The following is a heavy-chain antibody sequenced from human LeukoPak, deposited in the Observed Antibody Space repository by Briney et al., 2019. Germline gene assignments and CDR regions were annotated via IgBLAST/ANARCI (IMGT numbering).Heavy chain of an antibody. J-gene: IGHJ5*02. CDR1: GGSISSYY. CDR2: IYYSGST. D-gene: IGHD2-21*01. V-gene: IGHV4-59*08. CDR3: ARLFTSPGWFDP. Sequence: IPSGTLSLTCTVSGGSISSYYWSWIRQPPGKGLEWIGYIYYSGSTNYNPSLKSRVTISVDTSKNQFSLKLSSVTAADTAVYYCARLFTSPGWFDPWGQGTVVTVSS.